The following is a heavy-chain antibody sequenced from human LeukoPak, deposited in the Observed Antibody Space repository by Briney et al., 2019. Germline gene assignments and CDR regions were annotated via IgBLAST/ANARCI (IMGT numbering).Heavy chain of an antibody. Sequence: ASVKVSCKASGYTFTSYGISWVRQAPGQGLEWMGWISAYNGNTNYAQRFQGRVTMTTDTSTSTAYMELRSLRSDDTAVYYCARLSTRNYFDYWGQGTLVTVSS. CDR3: ARLSTRNYFDY. CDR2: ISAYNGNT. J-gene: IGHJ4*02. D-gene: IGHD2/OR15-2a*01. CDR1: GYTFTSYG. V-gene: IGHV1-18*01.